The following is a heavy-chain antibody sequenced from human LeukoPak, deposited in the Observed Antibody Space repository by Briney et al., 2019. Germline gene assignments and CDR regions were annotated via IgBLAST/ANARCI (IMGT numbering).Heavy chain of an antibody. CDR3: TTAIIRIVVVAADY. CDR1: GFTFSNAW. J-gene: IGHJ4*02. D-gene: IGHD2-15*01. CDR2: IKSKTDGGTT. V-gene: IGHV3-15*01. Sequence: GRSLRLSCAASGFTFSNAWMSWVRQAPGKGLEWVGRIKSKTDGGTTDYAAPVKGGFTISRDDSKNTLYLQMNSLKTEDTAVYYCTTAIIRIVVVAADYWGQGTLVTVSS.